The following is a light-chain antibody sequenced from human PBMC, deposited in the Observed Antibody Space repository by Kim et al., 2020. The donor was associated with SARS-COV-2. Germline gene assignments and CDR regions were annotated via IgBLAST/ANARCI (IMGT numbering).Light chain of an antibody. Sequence: EIVMTQSPATLSVSPGERATLSCRASQSVSSNLSWYQQKPGQPPSLLIYGASTTATAITARFSGSGSWTEVTPTISSLQSEDFAVYYCQQYNNWPPLTFGGGTKVDIK. CDR2: GAS. CDR3: QQYNNWPPLT. V-gene: IGKV3-15*01. J-gene: IGKJ4*02. CDR1: QSVSSN.